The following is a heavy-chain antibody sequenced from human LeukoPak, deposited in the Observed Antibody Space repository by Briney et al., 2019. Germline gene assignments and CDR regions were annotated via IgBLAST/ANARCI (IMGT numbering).Heavy chain of an antibody. Sequence: GGSLRLSCAASGFTFSSYWMHWVRQAPGKGLVWVSRINSDGSSTSYADSVKGRFTISRDNSKNTLYLHMNSLRADDTAVYYCLKKGQNEDYGKPDWGQGTLVTVSS. CDR3: LKKGQNEDYGKPD. CDR1: GFTFSSYW. CDR2: INSDGSST. J-gene: IGHJ4*02. V-gene: IGHV3-74*01. D-gene: IGHD4-17*01.